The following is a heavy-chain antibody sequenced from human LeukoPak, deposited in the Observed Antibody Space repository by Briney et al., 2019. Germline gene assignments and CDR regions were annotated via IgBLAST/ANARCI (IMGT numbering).Heavy chain of an antibody. CDR3: AKYSRQQLLRAWTYSDL. D-gene: IGHD1-26*01. Sequence: GGSLRLSCAASGFTFSSYEMNWVRQAPGKGLEWVSYISSSGSTIYYADSVKGRFTISRDNAKNSLYLQMNSLRAEGTAIYYCAKYSRQQLLRAWTYSDLWGRGTLVTVSS. V-gene: IGHV3-48*03. J-gene: IGHJ2*01. CDR1: GFTFSSYE. CDR2: ISSSGSTI.